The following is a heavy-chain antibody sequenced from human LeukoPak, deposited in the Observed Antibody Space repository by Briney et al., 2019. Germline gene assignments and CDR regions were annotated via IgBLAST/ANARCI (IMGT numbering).Heavy chain of an antibody. D-gene: IGHD1-26*01. CDR1: GGSFSGYY. V-gene: IGHV4-34*01. J-gene: IGHJ4*02. CDR3: ARVYWEWGYVDY. CDR2: INHSGST. Sequence: SETLSLTCAVYGGSFSGYYWSWIRQPPGKGLEWIGEINHSGSTNYNPSLKSRVTISVDASKNQFSLKLSSVTAADTAVYYCARVYWEWGYVDYWGQGTLVTVSS.